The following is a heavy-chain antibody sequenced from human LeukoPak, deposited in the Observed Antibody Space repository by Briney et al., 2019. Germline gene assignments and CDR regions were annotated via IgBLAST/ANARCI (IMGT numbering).Heavy chain of an antibody. J-gene: IGHJ5*02. Sequence: ASVKVSFKASGYTFTSYYMHWVRQAPGQGLEWVGIINPSGGSTSYAQKFQGRVTMARDTSTSTVYMELSSLRSEDTAVYYCARLGCGGDCYSGWFDPWGQGTLVTVSS. D-gene: IGHD2-21*02. V-gene: IGHV1-46*01. CDR2: INPSGGST. CDR3: ARLGCGGDCYSGWFDP. CDR1: GYTFTSYY.